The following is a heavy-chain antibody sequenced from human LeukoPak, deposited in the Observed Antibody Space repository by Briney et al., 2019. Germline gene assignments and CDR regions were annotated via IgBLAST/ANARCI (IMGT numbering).Heavy chain of an antibody. CDR2: IYYSGST. J-gene: IGHJ4*02. CDR1: GGSISSTNYY. D-gene: IGHD1-1*01. V-gene: IGHV4-39*07. Sequence: PSETLSLACTVSGGSISSTNYYWGWIRQPPGKGLEWIGSIYYSGSTYYNPSLKSRLTISLDTSKNQFSLRLSSVTAADTAFYYCARRYNWNDRWDWGQGTLVTVSP. CDR3: ARRYNWNDRWD.